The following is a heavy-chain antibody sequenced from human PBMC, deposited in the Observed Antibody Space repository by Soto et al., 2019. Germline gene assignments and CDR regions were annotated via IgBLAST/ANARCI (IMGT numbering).Heavy chain of an antibody. CDR2: IYATGTP. CDR3: VRDGTKTLRDWFDP. Sequence: SETVSLTCTVSGASISGFYWSWIRKSAGKGLEWIGRIYATGTPDYNPSLKRRVMMSVDTSKKQFSLKLRSVTAADTAVYYCVRDGTKTLRDWFDPWGQGISVTV. V-gene: IGHV4-4*07. J-gene: IGHJ5*02. D-gene: IGHD1-1*01. CDR1: GASISGFY.